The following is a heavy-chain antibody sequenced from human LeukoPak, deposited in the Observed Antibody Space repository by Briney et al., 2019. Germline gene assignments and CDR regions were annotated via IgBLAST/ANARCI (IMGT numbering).Heavy chain of an antibody. V-gene: IGHV3-20*04. D-gene: IGHD6-19*01. J-gene: IGHJ4*02. CDR2: INWNGGST. CDR1: GSRFDDHG. CDR3: ARGDSSGWYFDD. Sequence: PGGSLRLSCTAPGSRFDDHGMAWVRQVPGKGLEGVCGINWNGGSTGYADSVKGRFTISRDNAKNSLYLQMNSLRADDTALYYCARGDSSGWYFDDWGQGTLVTVSS.